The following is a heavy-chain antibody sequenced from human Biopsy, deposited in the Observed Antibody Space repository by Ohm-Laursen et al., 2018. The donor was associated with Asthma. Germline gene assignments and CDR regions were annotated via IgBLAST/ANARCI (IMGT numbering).Heavy chain of an antibody. CDR1: GFTFGDYW. Sequence: SLRLSCSAFGFTFGDYWMSWVRQVPGKGLEWVANIKHDGTEKNHVDSLKGRFTISRDNAKNSLYLQMNSLRAEDTAVYYCARTFHFWSPYHAEHCQLWGQGTLVTVPS. V-gene: IGHV3-7*01. CDR3: ARTFHFWSPYHAEHCQL. CDR2: IKHDGTEK. D-gene: IGHD3-3*02. J-gene: IGHJ1*01.